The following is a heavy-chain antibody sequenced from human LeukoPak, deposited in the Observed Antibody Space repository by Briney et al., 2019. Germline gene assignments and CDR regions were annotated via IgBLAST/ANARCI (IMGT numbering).Heavy chain of an antibody. CDR3: LRGLRDYYDSSGYPFWFDP. CDR1: GYSFTNYW. V-gene: IGHV5-51*01. D-gene: IGHD3-22*01. J-gene: IGHJ5*02. Sequence: GESLKISCKGSGYSFTNYWIGWVRQMPGKGLEWMGIIYPGDPDTRYSPSFQGQVTISADKSISTAYLQWSSLKASDTALYYCLRGLRDYYDSSGYPFWFDPWGQGTLVTVSS. CDR2: IYPGDPDT.